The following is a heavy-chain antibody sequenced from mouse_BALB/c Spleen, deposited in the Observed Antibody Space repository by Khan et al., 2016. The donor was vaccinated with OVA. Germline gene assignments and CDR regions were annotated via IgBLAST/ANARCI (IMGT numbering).Heavy chain of an antibody. V-gene: IGHV3-2*02. Sequence: VQLKESGPGLVKPSQSLSLTCTVTCYSITSDYAWVWIRQFPGNKLEWMGYISYGGSTRYNPSLKSRIPITRDTSKNQFFLQLNSVTTEDTATYYCARKNYYGYAMDYWGQGTSVTVSS. D-gene: IGHD1-1*01. CDR3: ARKNYYGYAMDY. CDR1: CYSITSDYA. J-gene: IGHJ4*01. CDR2: ISYGGST.